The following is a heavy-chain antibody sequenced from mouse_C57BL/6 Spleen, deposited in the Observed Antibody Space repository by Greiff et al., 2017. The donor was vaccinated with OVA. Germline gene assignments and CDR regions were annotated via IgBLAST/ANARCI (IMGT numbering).Heavy chain of an antibody. CDR2: INPGSGGT. CDR3: ARSGYGSSKWDY. D-gene: IGHD1-1*01. Sequence: QVQLQQSGAELVRPGTSVKVSCKASGYAFTNYLIEWVKQRPGQGLEWIGVINPGSGGTNYNEKFKGKATLTADKSSSTAYMQLSSLTSEDSAVYFCARSGYGSSKWDYWGQGTTLTVSS. V-gene: IGHV1-54*01. J-gene: IGHJ2*01. CDR1: GYAFTNYL.